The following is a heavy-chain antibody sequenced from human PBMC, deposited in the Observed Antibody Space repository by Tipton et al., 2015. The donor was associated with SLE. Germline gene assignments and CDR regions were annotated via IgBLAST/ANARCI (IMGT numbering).Heavy chain of an antibody. CDR1: GFTFSTYS. V-gene: IGHV3-30-3*01. CDR2: ISHDDNSK. D-gene: IGHD3-3*01. Sequence: SLRLSCAASGFTFSTYSMHWVRQAPGKGLEWVALISHDDNSKYYAESVKGRFTISRDNSRKTLYLQMNSLRAEDTAVYYCARDWALYYDFWSTTSGQGTLVTVSS. CDR3: ARDWALYYDFWSTT. J-gene: IGHJ5*02.